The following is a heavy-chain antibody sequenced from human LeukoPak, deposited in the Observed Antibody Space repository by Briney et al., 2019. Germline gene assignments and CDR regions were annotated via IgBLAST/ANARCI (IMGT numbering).Heavy chain of an antibody. CDR1: GYTFTGYD. CDR2: MNPNSGST. CDR3: ARLFSSSSAKDF. D-gene: IGHD6-6*01. Sequence: PAASVKVSCKASGYTFTGYDINWVRQASGQGLEWMGWMNPNSGSTGYAQKFQGRVTMTRNTSISAAYMELSSLRSEDTAVYYCARLFSSSSAKDFWGQGTLVTVSS. V-gene: IGHV1-8*01. J-gene: IGHJ4*02.